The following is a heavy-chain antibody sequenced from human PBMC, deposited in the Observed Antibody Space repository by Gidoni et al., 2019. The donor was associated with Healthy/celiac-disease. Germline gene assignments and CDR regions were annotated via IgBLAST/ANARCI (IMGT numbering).Heavy chain of an antibody. V-gene: IGHV4-31*03. CDR1: GGSISSGGYY. D-gene: IGHD3-3*01. Sequence: QVQLQESGPGLVKPSQTLSLTCTVSGGSISSGGYYWSWIRQHPGKGLEWIGYIYYSGNTYYNPSLKSRVTIRVDTSKNQFSLKLSSVTAADTAVYYCARVGVEERITIFGVVSTSYGMDVWGQGTTVTVSS. J-gene: IGHJ6*02. CDR2: IYYSGNT. CDR3: ARVGVEERITIFGVVSTSYGMDV.